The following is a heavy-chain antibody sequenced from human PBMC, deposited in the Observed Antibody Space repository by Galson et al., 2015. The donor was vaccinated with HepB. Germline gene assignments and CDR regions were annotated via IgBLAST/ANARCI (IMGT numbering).Heavy chain of an antibody. V-gene: IGHV5-51*03. CDR1: GYSFTSYW. CDR2: IYPGDSDT. Sequence: QSGAEVKKPGESLKISCKGSGYSFTSYWIGWVRQMPGKGLEWMGIIYPGDSDTKYSPSFQGQVTISADRSINTAYLQWSSLKASDTAMYYCARISSSSWGDYYYYGMDVWGQGTTVTVSS. J-gene: IGHJ6*02. D-gene: IGHD6-6*01. CDR3: ARISSSSWGDYYYYGMDV.